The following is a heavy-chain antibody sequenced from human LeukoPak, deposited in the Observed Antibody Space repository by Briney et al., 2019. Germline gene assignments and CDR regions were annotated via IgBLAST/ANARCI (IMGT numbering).Heavy chain of an antibody. D-gene: IGHD2-2*01. V-gene: IGHV4-34*01. CDR3: ARGRGYCSSTSCYARYFDL. CDR1: GGSFSGYY. J-gene: IGHJ2*01. Sequence: SETLSLTCAVYGGSFSGYYWSWIRQPPGKGLEWIGEINHSGSTNYNPSLKSRVTISVDTSKTQFSLKLSSVTAADTAVYYCARGRGYCSSTSCYARYFDLWGRGTLVTVSS. CDR2: INHSGST.